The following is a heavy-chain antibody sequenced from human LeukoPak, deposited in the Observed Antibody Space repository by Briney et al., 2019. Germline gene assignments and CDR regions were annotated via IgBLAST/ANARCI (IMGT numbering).Heavy chain of an antibody. Sequence: ASVKVSCKVSGYTLTELSTHWVRQAPGKGLEWMGGFDPEDGNTIYAQKFQGRVTMPEDTFTDTAYMELSSLRSEDTAVYYCATPATVTNRNMAFDIWGQGTMVTVSS. CDR3: ATPATVTNRNMAFDI. CDR2: FDPEDGNT. D-gene: IGHD4-17*01. V-gene: IGHV1-24*01. CDR1: GYTLTELS. J-gene: IGHJ3*02.